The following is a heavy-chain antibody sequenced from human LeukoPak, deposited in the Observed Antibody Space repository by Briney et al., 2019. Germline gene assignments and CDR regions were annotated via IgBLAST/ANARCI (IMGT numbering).Heavy chain of an antibody. CDR1: GGTFSSYA. D-gene: IGHD4-17*01. V-gene: IGHV1-69*04. Sequence: GASVKVSCKASGGTFSSYAISWVRQAPGQGLEWMGRIIPILGIANYAQKFQGRVTITADKSTSTAYMELSSLRSEDTAVYYCARDSGRLREFDYWGQGTLVTVSS. J-gene: IGHJ4*02. CDR3: ARDSGRLREFDY. CDR2: IIPILGIA.